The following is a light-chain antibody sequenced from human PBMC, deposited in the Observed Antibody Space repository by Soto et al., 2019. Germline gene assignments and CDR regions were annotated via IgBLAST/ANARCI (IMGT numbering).Light chain of an antibody. Sequence: QSVLTQPPSASGTPGQRVTISCSGSSSNIGSHYVYWYQQLPGTAPKLLIYSNNQRPSGVPDRFSGSKSGTSASLAISGLRSEDEADYYCAAWDDSLSGPVFGGGTQLTVL. CDR2: SNN. J-gene: IGLJ2*01. V-gene: IGLV1-47*02. CDR1: SSNIGSHY. CDR3: AAWDDSLSGPV.